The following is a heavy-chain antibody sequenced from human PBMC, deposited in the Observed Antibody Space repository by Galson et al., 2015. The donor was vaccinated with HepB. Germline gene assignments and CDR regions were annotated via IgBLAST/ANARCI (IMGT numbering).Heavy chain of an antibody. V-gene: IGHV1-69*04. J-gene: IGHJ4*02. CDR2: IIPILGIA. CDR3: ASLASSGYSYGHLGGVEFDY. Sequence: SVKVSCKASGGTFSSYAISWVRQAPGQGLEWMGRIIPILGIANYAQKFQGRVTITADKSTSTAYMELSSLRSEDTAVYYCASLASSGYSYGHLGGVEFDYWGQGTLVTVSS. D-gene: IGHD5-18*01. CDR1: GGTFSSYA.